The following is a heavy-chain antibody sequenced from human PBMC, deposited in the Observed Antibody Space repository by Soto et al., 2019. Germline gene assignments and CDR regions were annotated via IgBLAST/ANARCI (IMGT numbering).Heavy chain of an antibody. CDR1: GGSISSYY. CDR3: ARMMSVDCAPRGYYYGMDV. CDR2: IYYSGST. D-gene: IGHD2-21*01. J-gene: IGHJ6*02. V-gene: IGHV4-59*01. Sequence: QVQLQESGPGLVKPSETLSLTCTVSGGSISSYYWSWIRQPPGKGLEWIGYIYYSGSTNYNPSLKSRVTISVDTSKNQFSLKLSSVNAADTAVYYCARMMSVDCAPRGYYYGMDVWGQGTKVTVSS.